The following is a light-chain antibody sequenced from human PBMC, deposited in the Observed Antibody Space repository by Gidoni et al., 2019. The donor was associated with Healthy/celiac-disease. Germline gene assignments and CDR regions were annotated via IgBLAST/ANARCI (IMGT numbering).Light chain of an antibody. CDR2: DAS. CDR3: QQRSNWPPEVT. J-gene: IGKJ2*01. V-gene: IGKV3-11*01. CDR1: QSVSSY. Sequence: IVLTQSPATLSLSPWESAALSCRASQSVSSYLAWYQQKPGQAPRLPIYDASNRATGIPARFSGSGSGTDFTLTISSMEPEDFAVYYCQQRSNWPPEVTFGQGTKLEIK.